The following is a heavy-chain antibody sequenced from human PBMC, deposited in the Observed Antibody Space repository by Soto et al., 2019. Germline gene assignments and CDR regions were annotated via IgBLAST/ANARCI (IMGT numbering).Heavy chain of an antibody. D-gene: IGHD3-9*01. CDR1: GDSVSSNSAA. CDR3: ARDREYDXLTGPMAGLYYYYGMDV. Sequence: SQTLSLTCAISGDSVSSNSAAWNWIRQSPSRGLEWLGRTYYRSKWYNDYAVSVKSRITINPDTSKNQFSLQLNSVTPEDTAVYYCARDREYDXLTGPMAGLYYYYGMDVWGQGTTVTVSS. CDR2: TYYRSKWYN. J-gene: IGHJ6*02. V-gene: IGHV6-1*01.